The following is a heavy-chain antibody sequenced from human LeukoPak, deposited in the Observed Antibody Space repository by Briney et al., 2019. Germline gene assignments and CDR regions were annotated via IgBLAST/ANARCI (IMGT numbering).Heavy chain of an antibody. J-gene: IGHJ4*02. CDR3: ARGRVNIL. CDR2: IKQDGSEK. CDR1: GFTFSSYG. V-gene: IGHV3-7*01. Sequence: GGSLRLSCAASGFTFSSYGMHWVRQAPGKGLEWVANIKQDGSEKYYVDSVKGRFTISRDNAKNSLYLQMNSLRAEDTAVYYCARGRVNILWGQGTLVTVSS.